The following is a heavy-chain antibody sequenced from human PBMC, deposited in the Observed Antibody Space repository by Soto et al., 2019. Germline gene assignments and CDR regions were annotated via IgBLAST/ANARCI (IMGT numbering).Heavy chain of an antibody. CDR3: VRTYDYFLGSYRFAPFDY. Sequence: SGPTLVNPTQTLTLTCTFSGFSLNTSGLSVSWIRQPPGKAPEWLALIDWEDDKYYSASLKTRLSISKDTSKNQVVLAMTNMDPVDTAAYYCVRTYDYFLGSYRFAPFDYWGQGTLVTVSS. CDR1: GFSLNTSGLS. D-gene: IGHD3-16*02. CDR2: IDWEDDK. J-gene: IGHJ4*02. V-gene: IGHV2-70*01.